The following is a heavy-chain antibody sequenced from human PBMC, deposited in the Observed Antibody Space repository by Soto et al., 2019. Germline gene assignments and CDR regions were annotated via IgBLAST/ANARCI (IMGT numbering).Heavy chain of an antibody. Sequence: SETLSLTCAVYGGSFSGYYWSWIRQPPGKGLEWIGEINHSGSTNYNPSLKSRGTISVDTSKNQLPLKLSSVTAADTAVYYCAREEAAAGAGKIDYWGQGTLVTVSS. V-gene: IGHV4-34*01. J-gene: IGHJ4*02. D-gene: IGHD6-13*01. CDR3: AREEAAAGAGKIDY. CDR1: GGSFSGYY. CDR2: INHSGST.